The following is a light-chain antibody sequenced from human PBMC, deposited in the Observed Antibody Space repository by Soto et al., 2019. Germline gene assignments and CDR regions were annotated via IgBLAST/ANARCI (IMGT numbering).Light chain of an antibody. V-gene: IGLV2-23*01. J-gene: IGLJ1*01. CDR2: EGS. CDR3: CSYAGSDTYV. Sequence: QSVLTQPASVSGSPGQAITISCTGTSSDVGSYNIVSWYQQYPGKAPKLMIYEGSKRPSGVSIRFSGSKSGNTASLTISGLQAEEEADYYCCSYAGSDTYVFGTGTKVTVL. CDR1: SSDVGSYNI.